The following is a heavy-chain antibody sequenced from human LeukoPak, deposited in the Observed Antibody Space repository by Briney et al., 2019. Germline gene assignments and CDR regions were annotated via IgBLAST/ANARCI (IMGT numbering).Heavy chain of an antibody. CDR3: AKLSGTGPSDY. J-gene: IGHJ4*02. CDR1: GFNFSGAA. D-gene: IGHD1-14*01. Sequence: GGSLRLSCAASGFNFSGAAMHWVRQASGKGLEGIGRIRSKGYHYATAYAASVKGRFTISRDDSKNTAYLQMNSLKSEDTAVYYCAKLSGTGPSDYWGQGTLVTVSS. V-gene: IGHV3-73*01. CDR2: IRSKGYHYAT.